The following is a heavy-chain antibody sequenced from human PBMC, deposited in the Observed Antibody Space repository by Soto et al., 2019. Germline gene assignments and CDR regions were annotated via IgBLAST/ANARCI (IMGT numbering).Heavy chain of an antibody. Sequence: QVQLVESGGGVVQPGRSLRLSCAASGFTFSSYAMHWVRQAPGKGLEWVAVISYDGSNKYYADSVKGRFTISRDNSKNKLYLQMNSLRAEDTDVYYCARALWRNDYNWGDFDSWGRGTLVTVSS. CDR1: GFTFSSYA. CDR3: ARALWRNDYNWGDFDS. J-gene: IGHJ2*01. D-gene: IGHD3-16*01. V-gene: IGHV3-30-3*01. CDR2: ISYDGSNK.